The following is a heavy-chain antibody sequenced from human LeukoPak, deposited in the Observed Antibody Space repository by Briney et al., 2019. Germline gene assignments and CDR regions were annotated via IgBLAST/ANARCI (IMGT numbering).Heavy chain of an antibody. D-gene: IGHD7-27*01. Sequence: GRSLRLSCAASGFTFSSYGIHWVRQAPGKGLEWVAVVWYDGSEKYYADSVKGRFTISRDNSKNTLYLQMNSLRAEDTAIYYCARDRGDPDYYFDQWGQGTPVTVSS. CDR3: ARDRGDPDYYFDQ. V-gene: IGHV3-33*01. CDR2: VWYDGSEK. CDR1: GFTFSSYG. J-gene: IGHJ4*02.